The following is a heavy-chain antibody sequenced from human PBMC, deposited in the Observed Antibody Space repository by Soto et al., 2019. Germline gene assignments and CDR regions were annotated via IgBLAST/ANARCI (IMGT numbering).Heavy chain of an antibody. CDR2: SRDKGQGYNT. D-gene: IGHD3-22*01. CDR1: GFPLSGHY. Sequence: GGSLRLSCEVSGFPLSGHYIDWVRQSPGKGLEWLGGSRDKGQGYNTAYAASVKGSFTTSRDESKNSVYLQMNSLRTEATAVYSCVRATYFSDSSRSPRCSDHWGKGTLVTFSS. J-gene: IGHJ4*02. CDR3: VRATYFSDSSRSPRCSDH. V-gene: IGHV3-72*01.